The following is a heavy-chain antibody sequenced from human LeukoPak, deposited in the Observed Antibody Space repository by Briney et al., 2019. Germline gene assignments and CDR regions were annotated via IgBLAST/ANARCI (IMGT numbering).Heavy chain of an antibody. CDR3: ASMIVAVSGFDY. CDR1: GYTFTGYY. D-gene: IGHD3-22*01. CDR2: INPNSGGT. V-gene: IGHV1-2*02. Sequence: VASVKVSCKASGYTFTGYYIHWVRQAPGQGLEWMGWINPNSGGTNYAQKFQGRVTMTRDTSISTAYMELSRLRSDDTAVYYCASMIVAVSGFDYWGQGTLVTVSS. J-gene: IGHJ4*02.